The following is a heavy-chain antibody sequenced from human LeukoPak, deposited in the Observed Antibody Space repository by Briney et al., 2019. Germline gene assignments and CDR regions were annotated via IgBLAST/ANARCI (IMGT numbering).Heavy chain of an antibody. CDR2: IYSGGST. J-gene: IGHJ4*02. D-gene: IGHD3-10*01. CDR3: AREDFYGSGSYLDY. V-gene: IGHV3-53*01. Sequence: PGGSLRLSCAASGFTVSSNYMSWVRQAPGKGLEWVSVIYSGGSTYYADSVKGRFTISRDNSENALYLQMNSLRAEDTAVYYCAREDFYGSGSYLDYWGQGTLVTVSS. CDR1: GFTVSSNY.